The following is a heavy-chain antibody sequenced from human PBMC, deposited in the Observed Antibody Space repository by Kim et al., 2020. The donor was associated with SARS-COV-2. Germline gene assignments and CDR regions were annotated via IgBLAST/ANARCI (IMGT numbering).Heavy chain of an antibody. V-gene: IGHV4-59*13. J-gene: IGHJ6*02. D-gene: IGHD6-13*01. Sequence: SETLSPTCTVSGGSISSYYWSWIRQPPGKGLEWIGYIYYSGSTNYNPSLKSRVTISVNTSKNQFSLKLSSVTAADTAVYYCARDWGGYVAPTISSSWLEYYYHGMDVWGQGTTVTVSS. CDR3: ARDWGGYVAPTISSSWLEYYYHGMDV. CDR1: GGSISSYY. CDR2: IYYSGST.